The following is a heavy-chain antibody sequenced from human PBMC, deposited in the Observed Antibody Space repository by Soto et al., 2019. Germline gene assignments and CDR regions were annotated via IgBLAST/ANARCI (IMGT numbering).Heavy chain of an antibody. D-gene: IGHD3-10*01. CDR2: ISSSGSTI. CDR1: GFTFSDYY. J-gene: IGHJ3*02. Sequence: GGSLRLSCAASGFTFSDYYMSWIRQAPGKGLEWVSYISSSGSTIYYADSVKGRFTISRDNAKNSLYLQMNSLRAEDTAVYYCARWRVMVRGVIILLDAFDIWGQGTMVTVSS. V-gene: IGHV3-11*01. CDR3: ARWRVMVRGVIILLDAFDI.